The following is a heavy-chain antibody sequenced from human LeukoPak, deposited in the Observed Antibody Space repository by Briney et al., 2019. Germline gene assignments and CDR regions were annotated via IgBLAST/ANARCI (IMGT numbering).Heavy chain of an antibody. CDR2: IKQDGSDK. J-gene: IGHJ6*02. CDR3: ARGGDSSRYYYYYGMDV. Sequence: GGSLRLSCAASGFTFGSYAMTWVRQAPGKGLEWVANIKQDGSDKYYLTSVRGRFTISRDNAKNSLFLQMNSLRVEDTAVYYCARGGDSSRYYYYYGMDVWGQGTTVTVSS. CDR1: GFTFGSYA. D-gene: IGHD6-13*01. V-gene: IGHV3-7*03.